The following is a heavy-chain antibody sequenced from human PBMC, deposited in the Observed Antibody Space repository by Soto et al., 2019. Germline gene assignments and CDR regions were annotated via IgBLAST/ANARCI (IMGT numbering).Heavy chain of an antibody. CDR3: ARRGRQLGPDY. J-gene: IGHJ4*02. D-gene: IGHD6-6*01. CDR2: IWYDGSNK. CDR1: GFTFSSYG. Sequence: QVQLVESGGGVVQPGRSLRLSCAASGFTFSSYGMHWVRQAPGKGLEWVAVIWYDGSNKYYADSVKGRFTISRDNSKNTLYLQMNSLRAEDTAVYYCARRGRQLGPDYWGQGTLVTVSS. V-gene: IGHV3-33*01.